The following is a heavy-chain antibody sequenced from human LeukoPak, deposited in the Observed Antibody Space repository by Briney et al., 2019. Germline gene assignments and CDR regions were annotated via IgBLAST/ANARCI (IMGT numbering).Heavy chain of an antibody. CDR2: VSYDGSEK. CDR3: AGKQMDSSSPFDY. V-gene: IGHV3-30*07. CDR1: GFSFSISA. Sequence: GRSLRLSCAASGFSFSISAMHWVRQAPGKGLQWLAVVSYDGSEKYYADSVKGRFTISRDNSKNTLYLQMNSLRPEDTAVYYCAGKQMDSSSPFDYWGQGTLVTVSS. D-gene: IGHD6-13*01. J-gene: IGHJ4*02.